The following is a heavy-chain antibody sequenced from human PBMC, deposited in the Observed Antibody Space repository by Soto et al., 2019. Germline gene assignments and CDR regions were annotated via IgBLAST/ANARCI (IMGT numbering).Heavy chain of an antibody. J-gene: IGHJ4*02. Sequence: EVQLVESGGGLVQPGGSLRLSCAASGFTFSSYWMHWVRQARGKGLVWVSRINSDGSSTSYADSVKGRLTISRDNAKNTLYLQMNSLRAEDTAVYYCARPRPYCGGDCPDSWGQGTLVTVSS. V-gene: IGHV3-74*01. D-gene: IGHD2-21*02. CDR2: INSDGSST. CDR1: GFTFSSYW. CDR3: ARPRPYCGGDCPDS.